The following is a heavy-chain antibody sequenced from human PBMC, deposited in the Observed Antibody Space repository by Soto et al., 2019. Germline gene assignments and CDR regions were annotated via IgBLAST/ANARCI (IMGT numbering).Heavy chain of an antibody. CDR3: ARAPLLRYFDWLLYFDY. CDR2: ISSNGGST. D-gene: IGHD3-9*01. CDR1: GFTFSSYV. Sequence: EVQLVESGGGLVQPGGSLRLSCAASGFTFSSYVMHWVRQAPGKGLEYVSAISSNGGSTYYANSVKGRFTISRDNSKNTLYLQMGSLRAEDMAVYYCARAPLLRYFDWLLYFDYWGQGTLVTVSS. V-gene: IGHV3-64*01. J-gene: IGHJ4*02.